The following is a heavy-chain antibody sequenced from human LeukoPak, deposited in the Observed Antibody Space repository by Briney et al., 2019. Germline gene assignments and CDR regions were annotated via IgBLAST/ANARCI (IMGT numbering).Heavy chain of an antibody. CDR3: AMGIGNWFDP. D-gene: IGHD1-26*01. V-gene: IGHV1-69*06. CDR2: LIPILSTT. Sequence: SVKVSCKASGGTFSTSAISWVRQAPGQGLEWMGGLIPILSTTISAQKFQGRVTISADKSTRTAYMELSTLRSEDTAVYYCAMGIGNWFDPWGQGTLVTVSS. J-gene: IGHJ5*02. CDR1: GGTFSTSA.